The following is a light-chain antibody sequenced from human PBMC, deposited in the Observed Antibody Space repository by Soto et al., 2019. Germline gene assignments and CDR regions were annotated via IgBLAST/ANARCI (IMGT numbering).Light chain of an antibody. CDR1: SSNIGAGYD. V-gene: IGLV1-40*01. Sequence: QSVLTQPPSVSGAPGQSVTISCTGSSSNIGAGYDVHWYQQFPGTAPKLLIYGNSNRPSGVPDRFSGSKSGTSASLAITGLQAEDEADYYCQSYDSSLSGVFGSGTKGTVL. CDR2: GNS. CDR3: QSYDSSLSGV. J-gene: IGLJ1*01.